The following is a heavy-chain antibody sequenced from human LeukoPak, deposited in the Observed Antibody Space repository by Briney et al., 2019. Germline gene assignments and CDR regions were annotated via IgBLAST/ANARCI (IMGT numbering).Heavy chain of an antibody. CDR3: ARLGGYCSSTSCYFDY. V-gene: IGHV4-38-2*01. CDR2: IDHSGST. CDR1: GYSISSGYY. D-gene: IGHD2-2*01. J-gene: IGHJ4*02. Sequence: SETLSLTCAVSGYSISSGYYWGWIRQPPGKGLDWIGSIDHSGSTYYNPSLKSRVTISVDTSKNQFSLKLSSVTAADTAVYYCARLGGYCSSTSCYFDYWGQGTLVTVSS.